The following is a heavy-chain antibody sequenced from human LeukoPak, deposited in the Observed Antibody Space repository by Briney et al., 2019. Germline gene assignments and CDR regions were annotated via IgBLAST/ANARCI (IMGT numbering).Heavy chain of an antibody. CDR1: GGSFSGYY. V-gene: IGHV3-23*01. Sequence: ETLSLTCAVYGGSFSGYYWSWVRQAPGKGLEWVSAISGGGGSTYYADSVKGRFTISRDNSKNTLYLQMNSLRAEDTAVYYCAKDRVAAGRDAFDIWGQGTMVTVSS. J-gene: IGHJ3*02. CDR3: AKDRVAAGRDAFDI. D-gene: IGHD6-13*01. CDR2: ISGGGGST.